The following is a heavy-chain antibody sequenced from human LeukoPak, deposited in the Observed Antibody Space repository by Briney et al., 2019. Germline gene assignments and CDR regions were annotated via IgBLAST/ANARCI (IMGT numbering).Heavy chain of an antibody. J-gene: IGHJ5*02. Sequence: SQTLSLTCTVSGGSISSGDYYWSWIRQPPGKGLEWIGYIYYSGSTYYNPSLKSRVAISVDTSKNQFSLKLSSVTAADTAVYYCARGTTVTTANWFDPWGQGTLVTVSS. V-gene: IGHV4-30-4*08. CDR3: ARGTTVTTANWFDP. CDR1: GGSISSGDYY. CDR2: IYYSGST. D-gene: IGHD4-11*01.